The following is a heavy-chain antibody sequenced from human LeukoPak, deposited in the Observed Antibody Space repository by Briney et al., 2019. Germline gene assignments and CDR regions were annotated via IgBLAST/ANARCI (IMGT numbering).Heavy chain of an antibody. D-gene: IGHD5-12*01. CDR2: IYSGGST. CDR3: AGGGYSGHEPHYGMDV. Sequence: GGSLRLSCAASGFTVSSNYMTWVRQAPGKGLEWVSVIYSGGSTFYADPVKGRFTISRDNSKNTLYLQMNSLRVEDTAVYYCAGGGYSGHEPHYGMDVWGQGTTVTVSS. V-gene: IGHV3-66*01. J-gene: IGHJ6*02. CDR1: GFTVSSNY.